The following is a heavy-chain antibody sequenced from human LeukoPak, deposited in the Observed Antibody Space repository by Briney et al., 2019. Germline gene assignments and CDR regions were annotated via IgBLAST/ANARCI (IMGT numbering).Heavy chain of an antibody. CDR2: ISRDGAGR. CDR3: AKLYCGGDCYPSPIDC. CDR1: GFTFGDYA. J-gene: IGHJ4*02. D-gene: IGHD2-21*02. Sequence: GGSLRLSCTASGFTFGDYAMSWVRQAPGKGLEWVSAISRDGAGRYYTDSVKGRFTISRDNAKKTLHLQMNSLRAEDTAVYYCAKLYCGGDCYPSPIDCWGQGTLVTVSS. V-gene: IGHV3-23*01.